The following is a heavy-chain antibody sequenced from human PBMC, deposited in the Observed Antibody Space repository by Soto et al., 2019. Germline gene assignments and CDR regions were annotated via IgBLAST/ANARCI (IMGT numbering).Heavy chain of an antibody. J-gene: IGHJ4*02. CDR2: IWYDGSNK. CDR1: GFTFSSYG. Sequence: QVQLVESGGGVVQPGRSLRLSCAASGFTFSSYGMHWVRQAPGKGLEWVAVIWYDGSNKYYADSVKGRFTISRDNSKNTRYLQMNSLRAEDTAVYYCARDLGGSYQPDQLAFDYWGQGTLVTVSS. D-gene: IGHD1-26*01. V-gene: IGHV3-33*01. CDR3: ARDLGGSYQPDQLAFDY.